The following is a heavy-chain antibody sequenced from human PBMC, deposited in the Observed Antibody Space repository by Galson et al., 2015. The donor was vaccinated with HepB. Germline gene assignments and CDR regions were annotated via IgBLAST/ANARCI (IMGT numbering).Heavy chain of an antibody. CDR1: GFTFSSYG. V-gene: IGHV3-30*18. CDR3: ANGMVRGVRPDYYYYMDV. Sequence: SLRLSCAASGFTFSSYGMHWVRQAPGKGLEWVAVISYDGSNKYCADSVKGRFTISRDNSKNTLYLQMNSLRAEDTAVYYCANGMVRGVRPDYYYYMDVWGKGTTVTVSS. CDR2: ISYDGSNK. J-gene: IGHJ6*03. D-gene: IGHD3-10*01.